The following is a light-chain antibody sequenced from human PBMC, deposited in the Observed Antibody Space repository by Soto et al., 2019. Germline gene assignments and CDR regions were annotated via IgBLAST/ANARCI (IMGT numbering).Light chain of an antibody. CDR3: QQHNDWPLT. CDR2: RIS. Sequence: EIVMTQSPATLSVSPGETATLSCRASQSVNTNLAWYQQEAGQAPRLLIYRISTRATGIPARFSGSGSGTEFTLTINSLQSEDFAVYYCQQHNDWPLTFGGGTKVEIK. J-gene: IGKJ4*01. V-gene: IGKV3-15*01. CDR1: QSVNTN.